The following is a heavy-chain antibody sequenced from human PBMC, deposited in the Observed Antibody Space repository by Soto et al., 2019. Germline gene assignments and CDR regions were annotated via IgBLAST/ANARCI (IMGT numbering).Heavy chain of an antibody. Sequence: GGSVEGSCQGFGFPFTSYDINWGPQATGQGLEWMGWMNPNSGNTGYAQKFQGRVTMTRNTSISTAYMELSSLRSEDTAVYYCARGQHAGTAASWGQGTLVTISS. CDR3: ARGQHAGTAAS. J-gene: IGHJ4*02. CDR1: GFPFTSYD. D-gene: IGHD1-1*01. CDR2: MNPNSGNT. V-gene: IGHV1-8*01.